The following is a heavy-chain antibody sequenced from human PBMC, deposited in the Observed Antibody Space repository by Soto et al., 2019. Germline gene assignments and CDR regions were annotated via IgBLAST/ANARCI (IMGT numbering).Heavy chain of an antibody. J-gene: IGHJ6*02. CDR1: GYTFTNYA. D-gene: IGHD6-6*01. V-gene: IGHV1-3*01. Sequence: ASVKVSCKASGYTFTNYAMHWVRQAPGQRLEWMGWINPGNGNTTYSQRFQDRVTITRDTSASTAYMELRSLRSDDTAVYYCAREGPRPYYYYGMDVWGQGTTVTVSS. CDR2: INPGNGNT. CDR3: AREGPRPYYYYGMDV.